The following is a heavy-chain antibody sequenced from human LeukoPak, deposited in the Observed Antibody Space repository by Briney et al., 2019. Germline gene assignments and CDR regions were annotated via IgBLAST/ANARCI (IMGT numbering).Heavy chain of an antibody. CDR3: MRDLRSDYVDL. D-gene: IGHD1-26*01. CDR2: IGYDGSNK. J-gene: IGHJ4*02. Sequence: PGRSLRLSCAASGFTFRNYGMQWVRQAPEKGLEWVAGIGYDGSNKYYADSVKGRFTSYRDNSKKTLYMEMNSLRAEDTAVYYCMRDLRSDYVDLWGQGTLVTVSS. CDR1: GFTFRNYG. V-gene: IGHV3-33*01.